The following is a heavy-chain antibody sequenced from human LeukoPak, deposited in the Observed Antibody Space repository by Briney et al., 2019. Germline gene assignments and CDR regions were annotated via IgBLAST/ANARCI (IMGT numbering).Heavy chain of an antibody. J-gene: IGHJ4*02. CDR3: AREDDILTGYRSRYFDY. Sequence: GGSLRLSCAASGFTFDDHGMSWVRQAPGKGLEWVSGINWNGGSTGYADSVKGRFTISRDNAKNSLYLQMNSLRAEDTALYYCAREDDILTGYRSRYFDYWGQGTLVTVSS. V-gene: IGHV3-20*04. CDR1: GFTFDDHG. CDR2: INWNGGST. D-gene: IGHD3-9*01.